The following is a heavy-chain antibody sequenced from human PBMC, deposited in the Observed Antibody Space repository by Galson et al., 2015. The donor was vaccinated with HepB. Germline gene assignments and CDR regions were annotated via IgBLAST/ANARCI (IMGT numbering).Heavy chain of an antibody. D-gene: IGHD2-2*01. Sequence: SVKVSCKASGGTFSSYAISWVRQAPGQGLEWMGGIIPIFGTANYAQKFQGRVTITADESTSTAYMELSSLRSEDTAVYYCARPDIVVVPAATDYYGMDVWGQGTTVTVSS. CDR2: IIPIFGTA. CDR3: ARPDIVVVPAATDYYGMDV. CDR1: GGTFSSYA. V-gene: IGHV1-69*13. J-gene: IGHJ6*02.